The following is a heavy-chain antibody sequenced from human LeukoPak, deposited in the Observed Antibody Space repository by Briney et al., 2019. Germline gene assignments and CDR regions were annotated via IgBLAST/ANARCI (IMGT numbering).Heavy chain of an antibody. CDR2: ISSSGSYI. D-gene: IGHD1-26*01. J-gene: IGHJ3*02. Sequence: PGGSLRLSCAASGFTFSSYSMSWVRQAPGKGLEWVSSISSSGSYIYYADSVKGRFTISRDNAKNSLYLQMNSLRAEDTAVYYCARGSVGAFDIWGQGTMVTVSS. CDR3: ARGSVGAFDI. CDR1: GFTFSSYS. V-gene: IGHV3-21*01.